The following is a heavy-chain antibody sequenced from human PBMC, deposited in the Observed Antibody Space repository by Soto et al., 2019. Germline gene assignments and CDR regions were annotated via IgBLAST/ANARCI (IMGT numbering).Heavy chain of an antibody. J-gene: IGHJ6*02. CDR1: GYTFTSYY. CDR3: ASDVITISHESGMDV. D-gene: IGHD3-9*01. CDR2: IIPIFGTA. Sequence: SVKVSCKASGYTFTSYYMLWVRQAPGQGLEWMGGIIPIFGTANYAQKLQGRVTITADKSTSTAYMELSSLRSEDTAVYYCASDVITISHESGMDVWGPGTTVTVPS. V-gene: IGHV1-69*06.